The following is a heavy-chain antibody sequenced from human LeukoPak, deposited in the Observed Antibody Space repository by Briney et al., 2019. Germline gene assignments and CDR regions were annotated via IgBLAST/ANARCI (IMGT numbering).Heavy chain of an antibody. V-gene: IGHV3-23*01. D-gene: IGHD3-10*01. J-gene: IGHJ5*02. CDR2: VMDTT. CDR3: ARSGGPGSHWFEP. Sequence: GGSLRLSCAASGFTFSSFVLCWGRQAPGRGLEWVSTVMDTTYNAESLWSRFTTSRDDSKNTLYLQMDSLRAEDTGIYSCARSGGPGSHWFEPWGQGTLVTVSS. CDR1: GFTFSSFV.